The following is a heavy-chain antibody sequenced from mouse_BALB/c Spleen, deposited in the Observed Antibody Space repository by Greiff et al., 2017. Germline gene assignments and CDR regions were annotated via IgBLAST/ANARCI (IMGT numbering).Heavy chain of an antibody. J-gene: IGHJ4*01. CDR3: AREYDYDDAMDY. Sequence: EVQLQESGPGLVKPSQSLSLTCSVTGYSITSGYYWNWIRQFPGNKLEWMGYISYDGSNNYNPSLKNRISITRDTSKNQFFLKLNSVTTEDTATYYCAREYDYDDAMDYWGQGTSVTVPS. V-gene: IGHV3-6*02. D-gene: IGHD2-4*01. CDR2: ISYDGSN. CDR1: GYSITSGYY.